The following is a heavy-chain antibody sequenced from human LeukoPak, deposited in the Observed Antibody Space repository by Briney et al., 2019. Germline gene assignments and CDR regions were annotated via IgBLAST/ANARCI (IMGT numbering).Heavy chain of an antibody. CDR1: GGSISSSSYY. J-gene: IGHJ4*02. V-gene: IGHV4-39*07. Sequence: PSETLSLTCTVSGGSISSSSYYWGWIRQPPGKGLEWIGSIYYSGSTYYNPSLKSRVTISVDTSKNQFSLKLSSVTAADTAVYYCARAPEDTAMAFYYDYWGQGTLVTVSS. D-gene: IGHD5-18*01. CDR2: IYYSGST. CDR3: ARAPEDTAMAFYYDY.